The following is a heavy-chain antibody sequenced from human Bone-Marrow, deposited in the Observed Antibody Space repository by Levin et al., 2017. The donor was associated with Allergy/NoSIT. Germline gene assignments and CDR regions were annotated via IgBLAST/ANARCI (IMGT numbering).Heavy chain of an antibody. Sequence: PGGSLRLSCATSGFTFSSYGMHWVRQAPGKGLEWVAVMWLDGSYTYYADSVKGRFTISRDNSKNTLYLEMTSLRADDTAVYYCARDRGYKLPLDYWGQGTLVTVSS. J-gene: IGHJ4*02. CDR2: MWLDGSYT. CDR1: GFTFSSYG. D-gene: IGHD2-2*01. V-gene: IGHV3-33*01. CDR3: ARDRGYKLPLDY.